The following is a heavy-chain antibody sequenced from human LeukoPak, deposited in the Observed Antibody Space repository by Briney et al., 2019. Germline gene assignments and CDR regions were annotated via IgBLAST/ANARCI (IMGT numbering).Heavy chain of an antibody. D-gene: IGHD5-24*01. CDR3: ARRGDGYNSYFDY. J-gene: IGHJ4*01. CDR1: GGSIRSSNYY. Sequence: SETLSLTCTVSGGSIRSSNYYWGWIRQPPGKGLEWIGSIYYSGSTYYDPPLKSRVTISVDTSRNQFSLKLSSVTAADTAVYYCARRGDGYNSYFDYWGQGILVTVSS. V-gene: IGHV4-39*01. CDR2: IYYSGST.